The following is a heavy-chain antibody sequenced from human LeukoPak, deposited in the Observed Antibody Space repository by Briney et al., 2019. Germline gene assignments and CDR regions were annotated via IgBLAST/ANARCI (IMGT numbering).Heavy chain of an antibody. CDR3: ARSDSSGYYYGGVAFDI. J-gene: IGHJ3*02. CDR1: GYTFTSYG. D-gene: IGHD3-22*01. V-gene: IGHV1-69*05. CDR2: IIPIFGTA. Sequence: SVKVSCKASGYTFTSYGISWVRQAPGQGLEWMGGIIPIFGTANYAQKFQGRVTITTDESTSTAYMELSSLRSEDTAVYYCARSDSSGYYYGGVAFDIWGQGTMVTVSS.